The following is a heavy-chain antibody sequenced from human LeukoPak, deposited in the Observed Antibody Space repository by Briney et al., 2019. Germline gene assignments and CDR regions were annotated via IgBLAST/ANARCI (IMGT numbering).Heavy chain of an antibody. CDR2: MNPNSGNT. J-gene: IGHJ4*02. D-gene: IGHD6-13*01. Sequence: ASVKASCKASGYTFTSYDINWVRQATGQGLEWMGWMNPNSGNTGYAQKFQGRVAMTRNTSISTAYMELNSLRAEDTAIYYCAKVSWANYFDYWGQGTLVTVSS. V-gene: IGHV1-8*01. CDR3: AKVSWANYFDY. CDR1: GYTFTSYD.